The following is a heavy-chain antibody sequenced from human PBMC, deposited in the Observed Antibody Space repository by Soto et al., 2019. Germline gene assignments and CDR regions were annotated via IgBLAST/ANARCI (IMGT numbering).Heavy chain of an antibody. Sequence: PSETLSLTCAVYGGSFSGYYWSWIRQPPGKGLEWIGEINHSGSTNYNPSLKSRVTISVDTSKNQFSLKLSSVTAADTAVYYCATPRGYSYGTFNYWGQGTLVTVSS. J-gene: IGHJ4*02. V-gene: IGHV4-34*01. CDR1: GGSFSGYY. CDR2: INHSGST. CDR3: ATPRGYSYGTFNY. D-gene: IGHD5-18*01.